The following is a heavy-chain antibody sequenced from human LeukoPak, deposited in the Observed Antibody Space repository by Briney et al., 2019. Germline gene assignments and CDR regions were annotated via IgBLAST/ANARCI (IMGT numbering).Heavy chain of an antibody. Sequence: PSETLSLTCTVSGGSISSGDYYWSWIRQPPGKGLEWIGYIYYSGSTYYNPSLKSRVTISVDTSKNQFSLKLSSVTAADTAVYYCARASSRYDSSDLDIWGQGTMVTVSS. CDR1: GGSISSGDYY. J-gene: IGHJ3*02. CDR2: IYYSGST. D-gene: IGHD3-22*01. V-gene: IGHV4-30-4*02. CDR3: ARASSRYDSSDLDI.